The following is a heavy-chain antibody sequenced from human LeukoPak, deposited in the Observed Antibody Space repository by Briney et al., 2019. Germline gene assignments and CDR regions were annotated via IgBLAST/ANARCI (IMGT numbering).Heavy chain of an antibody. J-gene: IGHJ4*02. D-gene: IGHD5-24*01. CDR1: GSTFGDYE. V-gene: IGHV3-49*04. Sequence: RSLRLSCTASGSTFGDYEMIWVRQAPGQGLEWVAFIRRKTSGGTTEYAASVKGRFTISRDDSKSIAYLQMNSLKTEDTAVYYCTRAFRRDGYNSIDYWGQGTLVTVSS. CDR3: TRAFRRDGYNSIDY. CDR2: IRRKTSGGTT.